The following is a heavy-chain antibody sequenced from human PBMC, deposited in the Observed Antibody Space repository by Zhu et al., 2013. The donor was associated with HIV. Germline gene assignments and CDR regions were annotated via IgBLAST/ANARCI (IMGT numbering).Heavy chain of an antibody. CDR1: GYTFTSYY. Sequence: QVQLVQSGAEVKKPGASVKVSCKASGYTFTSYYMHWVRQAPGQGLEWMGIINPSGGSTSYAQKFQGRVTMTRDTSTSTVYMELSSLRSEDTAVYYCATPRYYYGSGSYMPYYYYGMDVWGPRDHGHRL. V-gene: IGHV1-46*01. CDR2: INPSGGST. D-gene: IGHD3-10*01. CDR3: ATPRYYYGSGSYMPYYYYGMDV. J-gene: IGHJ6*02.